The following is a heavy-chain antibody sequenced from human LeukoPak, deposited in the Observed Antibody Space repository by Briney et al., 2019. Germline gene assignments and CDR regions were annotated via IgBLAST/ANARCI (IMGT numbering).Heavy chain of an antibody. D-gene: IGHD4-11*01. J-gene: IGHJ6*02. CDR1: GYTFTSYY. Sequence: ASVKVSCKASGYTFTSYYMHWVRLAPGQGLEWMGIINPSGGSISYAQKFQGRVTMTRDTSTSTVYMELSSLRSEDTAVYYCARAQVDYNNGPGSQGYYSYGMDVWGQGTTVTVSS. V-gene: IGHV1-46*01. CDR3: ARAQVDYNNGPGSQGYYSYGMDV. CDR2: INPSGGSI.